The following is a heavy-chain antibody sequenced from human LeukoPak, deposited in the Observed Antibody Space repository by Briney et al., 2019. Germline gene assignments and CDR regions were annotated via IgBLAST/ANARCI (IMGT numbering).Heavy chain of an antibody. Sequence: GSLRLSCAASGFTFSSYAMHWVRQAPGKGLEWVAVISYDGSNKYYADSVKGRFTISRDNSKNTLSLQMNSLRAEDTAVYYCARERVRRSEHFDYWGQGTLVTVSS. D-gene: IGHD3-10*01. J-gene: IGHJ4*02. CDR3: ARERVRRSEHFDY. CDR1: GFTFSSYA. CDR2: ISYDGSNK. V-gene: IGHV3-30-3*01.